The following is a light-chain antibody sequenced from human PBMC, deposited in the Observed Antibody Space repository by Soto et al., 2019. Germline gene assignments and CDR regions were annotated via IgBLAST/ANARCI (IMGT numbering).Light chain of an antibody. V-gene: IGKV3-11*01. Sequence: EIVLTPSPATLSLSPVERATLSCRASQSISSYLNWYQHKPGQAPRLLIYDASNRATGIPARFSGSGSGTDFTLTISRLEPEDFAVYYCQQYGSSRWTFGQGTKVDI. CDR2: DAS. CDR3: QQYGSSRWT. J-gene: IGKJ1*01. CDR1: QSISSY.